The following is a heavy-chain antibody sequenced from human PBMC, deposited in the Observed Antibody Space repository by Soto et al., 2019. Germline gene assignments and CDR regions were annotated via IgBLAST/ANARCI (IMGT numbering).Heavy chain of an antibody. J-gene: IGHJ5*02. D-gene: IGHD3-10*01. CDR1: GGTFSSYA. V-gene: IGHV1-69*01. Sequence: QVPLVQSGDEVKKPGSSVTVSCKASGGTFSSYAIHWVRQAPGQGLEWMGGIIPMYGPAKYAQRFQGRVTITADESTTTVYMELTSLTSQDTAVYYCARVTSMVRGVIDNWFDPWGHGTLVNVSS. CDR3: ARVTSMVRGVIDNWFDP. CDR2: IIPMYGPA.